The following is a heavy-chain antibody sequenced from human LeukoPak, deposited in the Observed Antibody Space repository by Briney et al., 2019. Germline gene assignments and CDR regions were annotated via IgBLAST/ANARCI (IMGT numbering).Heavy chain of an antibody. CDR2: IYYSGST. V-gene: IGHV4-39*07. D-gene: IGHD3-10*01. CDR1: GGSISTKNYY. J-gene: IGHJ6*03. CDR3: ARALWFGESKLHYYYYMDV. Sequence: PSETLSLTCTVSGGSISTKNYYWGWIRQPPGKGLEWIGSIYYSGSTYYNPSLKSRVTISIDTSKNQVSLKLSSVADADTAVYYCARALWFGESKLHYYYYMDVWGKGTTVTISS.